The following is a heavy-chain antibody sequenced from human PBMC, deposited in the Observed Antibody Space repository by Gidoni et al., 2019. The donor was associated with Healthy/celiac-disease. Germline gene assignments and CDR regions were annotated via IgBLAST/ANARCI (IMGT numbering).Heavy chain of an antibody. CDR3: AKDLNMSSGYYYGALDY. CDR1: GFTFSSYA. Sequence: EVQLLESGGGLVQPGGSLRLSCAASGFTFSSYAMSWVRQAPGKGLEWVSAISGSGGSTDYADSVKGRFTISRDNSKNTLYLQMNSLRAEDTAVYYCAKDLNMSSGYYYGALDYWGQGTLVTVSS. V-gene: IGHV3-23*01. J-gene: IGHJ4*02. D-gene: IGHD3-22*01. CDR2: ISGSGGST.